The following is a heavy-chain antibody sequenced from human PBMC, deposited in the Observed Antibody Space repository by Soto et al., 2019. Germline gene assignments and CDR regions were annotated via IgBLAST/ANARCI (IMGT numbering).Heavy chain of an antibody. V-gene: IGHV1-18*01. CDR1: GYTFTSYG. CDR2: ISAYNGNT. D-gene: IGHD2-2*01. Sequence: QVQLVQSGAEVKKPGASVKVSCKASGYTFTSYGISWVRQAPGQGLEWMGWISAYNGNTNYAQKLQGRVTMTTDTTTSTAYMELRSLRSDYTAVYYCARRCSSTSCSPYYYYGMDVWGQGTTVTVSS. CDR3: ARRCSSTSCSPYYYYGMDV. J-gene: IGHJ6*02.